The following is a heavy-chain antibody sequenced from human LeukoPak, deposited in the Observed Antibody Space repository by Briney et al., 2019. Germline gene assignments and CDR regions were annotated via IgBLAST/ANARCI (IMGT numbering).Heavy chain of an antibody. Sequence: GGSLRLSCAASGFTLSSFAMSWVRQAPGKGLEWVSTISDSGGASHTADSVKGRFTISRDNSKNTLYLHMNSLRAEDTAVYYCARAAGSDSGFDYFDSWGQGTLVTVS. CDR1: GFTLSSFA. J-gene: IGHJ4*02. D-gene: IGHD6-19*01. V-gene: IGHV3-23*01. CDR3: ARAAGSDSGFDYFDS. CDR2: ISDSGGAS.